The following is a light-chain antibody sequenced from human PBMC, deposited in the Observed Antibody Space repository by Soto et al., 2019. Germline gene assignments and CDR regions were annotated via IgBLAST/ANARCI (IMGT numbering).Light chain of an antibody. J-gene: IGKJ1*01. V-gene: IGKV1-39*01. CDR2: AAT. Sequence: DIQMTQSPSSLSASVGDRFTITCRASQSISSYLNWYQHKPGKAPNLLIYAATTLQSGVPSRFSGSGSGTDFTLTISSLQPDDFATYYCHQYNSYWTFGQGTKVDIK. CDR1: QSISSY. CDR3: HQYNSYWT.